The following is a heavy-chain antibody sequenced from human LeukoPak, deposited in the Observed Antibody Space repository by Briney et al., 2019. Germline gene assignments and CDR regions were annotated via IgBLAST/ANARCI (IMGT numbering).Heavy chain of an antibody. CDR3: ARDVVAFPAAMSRAFDI. CDR2: ISWNSGSI. D-gene: IGHD2-2*01. V-gene: IGHV3-9*01. Sequence: PGRSLRLSCAASGFTFNDYAMHWVRQVPGKGLEWVSSISWNSGSIAYADSLKGRFTISRDNAKNSLFLQMNSLKSEDTALYFCARDVVAFPAAMSRAFDIWGQGTMVTVSS. CDR1: GFTFNDYA. J-gene: IGHJ3*02.